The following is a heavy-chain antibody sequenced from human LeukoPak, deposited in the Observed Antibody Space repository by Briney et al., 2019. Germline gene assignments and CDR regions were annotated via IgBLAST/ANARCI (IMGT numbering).Heavy chain of an antibody. CDR2: IKLDGSET. J-gene: IGHJ4*02. D-gene: IGHD3-3*01. CDR1: GGSISSSSYS. V-gene: IGHV3-7*01. Sequence: PSETLSLTCTVSGGSISSSSYSWGWLRQAPGKGLEWVANIKLDGSETYYVDSVKGRFTISRDNAKKSLYLQLNSLRAEDTAVYYCARDFWSGHSDYWGQGTLVTVSS. CDR3: ARDFWSGHSDY.